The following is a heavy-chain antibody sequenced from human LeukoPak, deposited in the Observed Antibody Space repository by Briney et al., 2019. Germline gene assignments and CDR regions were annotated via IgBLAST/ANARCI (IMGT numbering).Heavy chain of an antibody. D-gene: IGHD6-13*01. CDR1: GYTFTSCW. CDR3: ARTLGSSWYLDY. V-gene: IGHV5-51*01. J-gene: IGHJ4*02. CDR2: IYPGDSDT. Sequence: GESLKISCKGSGYTFTSCWIGWVRQMPGKGLEWMGFIYPGDSDTRYSPSFQGQVTISADKSISTAYLQWSTLKASDTAMYYCARTLGSSWYLDYWGQGTLVTVSS.